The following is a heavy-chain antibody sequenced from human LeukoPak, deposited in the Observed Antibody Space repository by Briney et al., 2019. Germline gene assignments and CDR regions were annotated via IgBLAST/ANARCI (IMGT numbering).Heavy chain of an antibody. CDR1: GGSFSGYY. CDR3: ARLMRPPWRVDSYYNYYMDV. V-gene: IGHV4-34*01. CDR2: INQSGST. Sequence: SETLSLTCAVYGGSFSGYYWSWIRQPPGKGLEWIGEINQSGSTNYNPSLKSRVTISVDTSKNQFSLKLTSVTAADTAVYYCARLMRPPWRVDSYYNYYMDVWGKGTTVTISS. D-gene: IGHD3-16*01. J-gene: IGHJ6*03.